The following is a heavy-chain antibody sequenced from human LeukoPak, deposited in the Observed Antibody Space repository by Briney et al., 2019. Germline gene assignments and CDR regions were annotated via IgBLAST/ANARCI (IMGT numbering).Heavy chain of an antibody. D-gene: IGHD1-1*01. CDR2: IYYSGST. J-gene: IGHJ4*02. CDR3: ARYTRGPGIAVDY. V-gene: IGHV4-59*01. CDR1: GGSISSYY. Sequence: SETLSLTCTVSGGSISSYYWSWIRQPPGKGLEWIGYIYYSGSTNYNPSLKSRVTISVDTSKNQFSLKLSSVTAADTAVYYCARYTRGPGIAVDYWGQGTLVTVSS.